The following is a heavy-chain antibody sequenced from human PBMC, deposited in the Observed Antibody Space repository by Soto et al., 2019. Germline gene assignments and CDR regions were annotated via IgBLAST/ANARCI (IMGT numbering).Heavy chain of an antibody. V-gene: IGHV4-34*02. CDR3: ARGRVTNYYYYGADV. Sequence: QLQQWGAGLLKPSETLSLTCAVSGEPFTDHFCTWIRQAPGKGLEWIGEINHGGRTYFNPSLKSRVTLSVDTSKNQFSLVLVSLTAADTGVYYCARGRVTNYYYYGADVWGQGTTVTVSS. CDR2: INHGGRT. D-gene: IGHD2-8*01. CDR1: GEPFTDHF. J-gene: IGHJ6*02.